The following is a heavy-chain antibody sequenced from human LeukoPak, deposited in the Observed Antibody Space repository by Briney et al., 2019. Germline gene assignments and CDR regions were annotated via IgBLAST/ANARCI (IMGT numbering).Heavy chain of an antibody. J-gene: IGHJ6*02. D-gene: IGHD3-10*01. CDR1: GFTFSDYY. CDR2: ISSSGSTT. V-gene: IGHV3-11*04. Sequence: GGSLRLSCAASGFTFSDYYMSWIRQAPGKGLEWVSYISSSGSTTYYADSVKGRFTISRGNAKNSLYLQMNSLRAEDTAVYYCAREVAYGSGSYYRDYYYGMDVWGQGTTVTVSS. CDR3: AREVAYGSGSYYRDYYYGMDV.